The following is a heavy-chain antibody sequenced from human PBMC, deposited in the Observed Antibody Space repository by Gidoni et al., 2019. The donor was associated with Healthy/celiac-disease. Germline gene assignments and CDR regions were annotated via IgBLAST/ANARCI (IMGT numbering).Heavy chain of an antibody. V-gene: IGHV1-69*02. Sequence: QVQLVQSGAEVKKPGSSVKVSCKASGGTFSSYTISWVRQAPGQGLAWMGRIIPILGIANYAQKFQGRVTITADKSTSTAYMELSSLRSEDTAVYYCARMSEGPGGYGGGYYYYYGMDVWGQGTTVTVSS. D-gene: IGHD5-12*01. J-gene: IGHJ6*02. CDR3: ARMSEGPGGYGGGYYYYYGMDV. CDR2: IIPILGIA. CDR1: GGTFSSYT.